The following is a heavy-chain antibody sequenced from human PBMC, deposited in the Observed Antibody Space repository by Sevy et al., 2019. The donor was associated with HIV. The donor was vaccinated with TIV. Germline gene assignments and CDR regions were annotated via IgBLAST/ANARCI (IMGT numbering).Heavy chain of an antibody. CDR1: GFTFSSYW. Sequence: GGSLRLSCAASGFTFSSYWMSWVRQAPGKGLEWVANIKQDGSEKYYVDSVKGPFTISRDNAKNSLYLQMNSLRAEDTAVYYCARMHCSGGSCYPYDAFDIWGQGTMVTVS. CDR3: ARMHCSGGSCYPYDAFDI. CDR2: IKQDGSEK. J-gene: IGHJ3*02. V-gene: IGHV3-7*01. D-gene: IGHD2-15*01.